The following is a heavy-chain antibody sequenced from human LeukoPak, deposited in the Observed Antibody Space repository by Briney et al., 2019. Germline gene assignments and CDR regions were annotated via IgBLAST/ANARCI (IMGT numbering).Heavy chain of an antibody. CDR3: ARGGIAAAGPFDY. Sequence: GASVKVSCKASGYTFTGYYMHWVRRAPGQGLEWMGWMNPNSGNTGYAQKFQGRVTITRNTSISTAYMELSSLRSEDTAVYYCARGGIAAAGPFDYWGQGTLVTVSS. CDR2: MNPNSGNT. V-gene: IGHV1-8*03. J-gene: IGHJ4*02. D-gene: IGHD6-13*01. CDR1: GYTFTGYY.